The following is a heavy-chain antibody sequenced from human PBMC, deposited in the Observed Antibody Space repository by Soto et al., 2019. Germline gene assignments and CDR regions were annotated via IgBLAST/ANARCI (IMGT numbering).Heavy chain of an antibody. CDR1: GGTFSSYA. J-gene: IGHJ4*02. V-gene: IGHV1-69*01. CDR3: ARGIYCSGGSCYGYYFDY. Sequence: QVQRVQSGAEVKKPGSSVKVSCKASGGTFSSYAISWVRQAPGQGLVWMGGIIPIFGTANYAQKIQGRVTITADESTSTAYMELSSLRSEDTAVYYCARGIYCSGGSCYGYYFDYWGKGTLVTVSS. CDR2: IIPIFGTA. D-gene: IGHD2-15*01.